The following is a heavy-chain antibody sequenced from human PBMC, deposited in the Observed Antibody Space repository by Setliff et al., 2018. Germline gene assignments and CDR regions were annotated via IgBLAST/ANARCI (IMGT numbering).Heavy chain of an antibody. D-gene: IGHD3-3*01. CDR3: ARGYRGFYNFWSGSQGANWFDP. J-gene: IGHJ5*02. V-gene: IGHV4-39*07. CDR1: GGSISSSSYY. Sequence: SETLSLTCTVSGGSISSSSYYWGWIRQPPGKGLEWIGSIYYSGSTYYNPSLKSRVTISVDTSTSTAYMELSSLRSEDTAVYYCARGYRGFYNFWSGSQGANWFDPWGQGTLVTVSS. CDR2: IYYSGST.